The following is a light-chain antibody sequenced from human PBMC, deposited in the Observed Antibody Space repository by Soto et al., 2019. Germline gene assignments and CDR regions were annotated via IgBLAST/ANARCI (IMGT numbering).Light chain of an antibody. J-gene: IGKJ2*01. CDR3: QQYGSSPRT. Sequence: EIVLTQSPGTLSLSPGERATLSCRASQSVNNRYLAWYQQMPGQPPRLLIYGASNRATGIPDRFSGSGSGIDFTLTISRLEPEDFAVYHCQQYGSSPRTFGQGTKLEIK. CDR1: QSVNNRY. CDR2: GAS. V-gene: IGKV3-20*01.